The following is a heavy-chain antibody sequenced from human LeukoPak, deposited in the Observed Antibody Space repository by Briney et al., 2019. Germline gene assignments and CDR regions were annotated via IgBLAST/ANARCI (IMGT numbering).Heavy chain of an antibody. V-gene: IGHV4-31*03. CDR2: IYYSGST. CDR1: GGSISSGGYY. Sequence: SQTLSLTCTVSGGSISSGGYYWSWIRQHPGKGLEWIGYIYYSGSTYYNPSLKSRVTISVDTSKNQFSLKLSSVTAADTAVYYCARVPRDSTSWRTYYFDYWGQGTLVTVSS. J-gene: IGHJ4*02. D-gene: IGHD2-2*01. CDR3: ARVPRDSTSWRTYYFDY.